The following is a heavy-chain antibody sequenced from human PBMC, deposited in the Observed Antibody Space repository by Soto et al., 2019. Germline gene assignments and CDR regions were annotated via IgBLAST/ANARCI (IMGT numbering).Heavy chain of an antibody. CDR1: GGIFTTSA. CDR2: IVPILGPE. J-gene: IGHJ4*02. V-gene: IGHV1-69*01. CDR3: ARGLEYSTGWDYFVY. D-gene: IGHD2-8*02. Sequence: QVRLVQSGPEVRKPGFSVKVSCKASGGIFTTSAISWVRRAPGQGVEWMGGIVPILGPEKYALKFQGRLTNTAAECTSIFYMELGSLRSEDRDVYYCARGLEYSTGWDYFVYWGQGTMVTVSS.